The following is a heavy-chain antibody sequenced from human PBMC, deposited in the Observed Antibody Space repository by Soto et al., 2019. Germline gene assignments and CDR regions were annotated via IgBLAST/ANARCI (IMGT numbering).Heavy chain of an antibody. CDR1: GGSISSGGYY. D-gene: IGHD3-10*01. Sequence: QVQLQESGPGLVKPSQTLSLTCTVSGGSISSGGYYWSWIRQHPGKGLEWIGYIYYSGSTYYNPSLKSRVTISVDTSKNQFSLRMSSVTAADTAVYYCAGGATDFYGSGSSYYFDYWGQGTLVTVSS. CDR3: AGGATDFYGSGSSYYFDY. J-gene: IGHJ4*02. V-gene: IGHV4-31*03. CDR2: IYYSGST.